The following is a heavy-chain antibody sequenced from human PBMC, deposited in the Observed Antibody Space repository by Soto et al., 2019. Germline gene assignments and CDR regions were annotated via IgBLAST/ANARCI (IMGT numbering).Heavy chain of an antibody. D-gene: IGHD3-10*01. J-gene: IGHJ6*02. CDR2: INHSGST. Sequence: LSLTCAVYGGSFSGYYWSWIRQPPGKGLEWIGEINHSGSTNYNPSLKSRVTISVDTSKNQFSLKLSSVTAADTAVYYCARGTMVREEPALGPTKDYYGMDVWGQGTTVTVSS. CDR1: GGSFSGYY. CDR3: ARGTMVREEPALGPTKDYYGMDV. V-gene: IGHV4-34*01.